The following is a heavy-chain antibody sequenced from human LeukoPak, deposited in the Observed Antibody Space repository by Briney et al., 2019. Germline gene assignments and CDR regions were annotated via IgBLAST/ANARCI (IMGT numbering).Heavy chain of an antibody. V-gene: IGHV1-3*01. J-gene: IGHJ3*02. CDR1: GYTFTSYA. CDR2: INAGNGNT. CDR3: ARDRSIAVAGTRDAFDI. Sequence: ASVKVSCKASGYTFTSYAMHWVRQAPGQRLEWMGWINAGNGNTKYSQKFQGRVTITRDTSASTAYMELSSLRSEDTAVYYCARDRSIAVAGTRDAFDIWGQGTMVTVSS. D-gene: IGHD6-19*01.